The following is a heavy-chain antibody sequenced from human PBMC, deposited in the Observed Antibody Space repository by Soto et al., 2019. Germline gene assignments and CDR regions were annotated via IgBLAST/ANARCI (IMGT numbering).Heavy chain of an antibody. CDR2: IIPIFGTA. D-gene: IGHD3-22*01. V-gene: IGHV1-69*19. CDR1: GGTFSIYA. CDR3: GRHAAYYYDSSGYLGAFDS. Sequence: QVQLVQSGAEVKKPGSSVKVYCKASGGTFSIYAISWVRQAPGQGLEWMGGIIPIFGTANYAQKFQVRVTITEDESTSTGCLELSSLRSEDRAVCYCGRHAAYYYDSSGYLGAFDSWGQGTMVTVYS. J-gene: IGHJ3*02.